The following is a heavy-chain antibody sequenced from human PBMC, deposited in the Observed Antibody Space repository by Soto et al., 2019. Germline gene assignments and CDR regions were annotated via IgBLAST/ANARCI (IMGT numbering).Heavy chain of an antibody. Sequence: EVQLLGSGGGLVQPGGSLRLSCAASGFTFSSYAMSWVRQAPGKGLEWVSAISGSGGSTYYADSVKGRFTISRDNSKNKLYLQMNSLRAEDTAVYYCAKDRGFWSGGYYGMDVWGQGTTVTVSS. D-gene: IGHD3-3*01. V-gene: IGHV3-23*01. CDR2: ISGSGGST. J-gene: IGHJ6*02. CDR3: AKDRGFWSGGYYGMDV. CDR1: GFTFSSYA.